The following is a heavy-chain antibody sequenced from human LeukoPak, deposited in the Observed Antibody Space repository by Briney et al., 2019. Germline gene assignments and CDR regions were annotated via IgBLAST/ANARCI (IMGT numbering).Heavy chain of an antibody. CDR3: ARVIVGATEGDWFDP. Sequence: SVKVSCKASGGTFSSYAISWVRQAPGQGLEWMGGIIPIFGTANYAQKLQGRVTMTTDTSTSTAYMELRSLRSDDTAVYYCARVIVGATEGDWFDPWGQGTLVTVSS. J-gene: IGHJ5*02. V-gene: IGHV1-69*05. CDR1: GGTFSSYA. CDR2: IIPIFGTA. D-gene: IGHD1-26*01.